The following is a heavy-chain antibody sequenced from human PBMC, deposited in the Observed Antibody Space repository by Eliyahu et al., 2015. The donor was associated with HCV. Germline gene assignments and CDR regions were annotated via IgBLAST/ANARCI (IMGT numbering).Heavy chain of an antibody. V-gene: IGHV4-39*01. CDR2: IYYSGST. CDR3: ARGGSSGYYPITFDI. D-gene: IGHD3-22*01. CDR1: GGSISSSSYY. Sequence: QLQLQESGPGLVKPSETLSLTCTVSGGSISSSSYYWGWIRQPPGKGLEWIGSIYYSGSTYYNPSLKSRVTISVDTSKNQFSLKLSSVTAADTAVYYCARGGSSGYYPITFDIWGQGTMVTVSS. J-gene: IGHJ3*02.